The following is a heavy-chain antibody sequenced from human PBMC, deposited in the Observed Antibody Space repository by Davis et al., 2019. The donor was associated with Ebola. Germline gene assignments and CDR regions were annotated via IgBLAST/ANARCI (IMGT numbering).Heavy chain of an antibody. CDR2: IKEDGSEK. D-gene: IGHD3-10*01. CDR3: ARDRGDY. CDR1: GFTFSSDW. J-gene: IGHJ4*02. Sequence: GGSLRLSCAASGFTFSSDWMTWVRQAPGKGLEWVANIKEDGSEKNYVDSVKGRFTISRDNTKNSLYLQMNSLRAEDTAVYYCARDRGDYWGQGTLVTVSS. V-gene: IGHV3-7*01.